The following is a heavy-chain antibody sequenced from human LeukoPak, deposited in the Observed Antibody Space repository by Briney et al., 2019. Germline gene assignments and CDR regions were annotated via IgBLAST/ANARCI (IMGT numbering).Heavy chain of an antibody. V-gene: IGHV4-59*12. J-gene: IGHJ4*02. CDR2: IYYSGST. CDR1: GGSISSYY. CDR3: ARDVPGTSSFDY. D-gene: IGHD3/OR15-3a*01. Sequence: SETLSLTCTVSGGSISSYYWSWIRQPPGKGLEWIGYIYYSGSTNYNPSLESRVTMSVDTSKNQFSLKMTSVTAADTAVYYCARDVPGTSSFDYWGQGTLVTVSS.